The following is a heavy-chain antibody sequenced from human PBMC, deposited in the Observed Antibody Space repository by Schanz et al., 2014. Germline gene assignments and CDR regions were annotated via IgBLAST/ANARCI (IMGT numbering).Heavy chain of an antibody. D-gene: IGHD3-22*01. J-gene: IGHJ6*02. CDR1: GFTVSSNY. CDR2: IYSGGST. CDR3: ARDRGSAVGYQYYGMDV. Sequence: EVQLVESGGGLIQPGGSLRLSCAASGFTVSSNYMSWVRQAPGKGLEWVAVIYSGGSTFYTDSVKGRFTISRDNSKNTLYLQMNSLIAEDTALYYCARDRGSAVGYQYYGMDVWGQGTTVTVSS. V-gene: IGHV3-53*01.